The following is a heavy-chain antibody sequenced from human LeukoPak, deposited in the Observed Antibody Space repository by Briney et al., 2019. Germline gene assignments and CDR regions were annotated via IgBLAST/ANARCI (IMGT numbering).Heavy chain of an antibody. CDR2: IYNSGST. Sequence: TSETLSLTCTVSGGSISTYYWSWIRQPPGKGLEWIGHIYNSGSTNYSPSLKSRVTISVDTSKNQFSLKLSSATAADTAMYYCARFKRAGGWSYFDYWGLGTLVTVSS. CDR1: GGSISTYY. V-gene: IGHV4-59*01. J-gene: IGHJ4*02. D-gene: IGHD6-19*01. CDR3: ARFKRAGGWSYFDY.